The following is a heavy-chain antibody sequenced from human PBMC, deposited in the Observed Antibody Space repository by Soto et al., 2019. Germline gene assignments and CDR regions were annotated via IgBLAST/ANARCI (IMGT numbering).Heavy chain of an antibody. J-gene: IGHJ4*02. V-gene: IGHV3-7*01. CDR3: VKEIAAAQ. CDR1: GFTFSNYW. D-gene: IGHD6-25*01. Sequence: EVQLVESGGALVQPGGSLRLTCATSGFTFSNYWMTWVRQAPGKGLEWVANINKDGSQTSFVDSVKGRFTIFRDNAKSSLSLQMTSLRGEDTAKSYCVKEIAAAQWGQGSLVTVSS. CDR2: INKDGSQT.